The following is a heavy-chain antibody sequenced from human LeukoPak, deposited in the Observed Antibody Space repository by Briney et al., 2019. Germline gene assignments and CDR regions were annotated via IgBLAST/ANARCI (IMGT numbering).Heavy chain of an antibody. J-gene: IGHJ4*02. CDR1: GSTFINHY. CDR2: IDPTGVVT. CDR3: VREVAGGHFDY. D-gene: IGHD1-26*01. Sequence: ASVKVSCKASGSTFINHYVHWVQQAPGQGPVWMGLIDPTGVVTDYAQKFRDRVTVTRDTSATTVYMELSNLRSEDTAVYYCVREVAGGHFDYWGQGTLVTVSS. V-gene: IGHV1-46*01.